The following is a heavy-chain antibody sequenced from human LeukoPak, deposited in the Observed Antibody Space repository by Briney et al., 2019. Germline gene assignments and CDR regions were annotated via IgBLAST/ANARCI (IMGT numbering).Heavy chain of an antibody. CDR2: ISSSSSYI. D-gene: IGHD6-6*01. V-gene: IGHV3-21*01. CDR3: ARDISSSSPRYYFDY. J-gene: IGHJ4*02. CDR1: GFTFSSYS. Sequence: GGSLRLSCAASGFTFSSYSMNWVRQAPGKGLEWVSSISSSSSYIYYADSVKGRFTISRDNAKNSLYLQMNSLRAEDTAVYYCARDISSSSPRYYFDYWGQGTLVTVSP.